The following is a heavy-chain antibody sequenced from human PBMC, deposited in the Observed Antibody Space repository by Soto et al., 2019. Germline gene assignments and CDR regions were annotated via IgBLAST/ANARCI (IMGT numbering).Heavy chain of an antibody. D-gene: IGHD3-22*01. J-gene: IGHJ6*02. V-gene: IGHV3-53*01. CDR1: GFTVSSNY. Sequence: GGSLRLSCAASGFTVSSNYMSWVRQAPGKGLEWVSVIYSGGSTYYADSVKGRFTISRDNSKNTLYLQMNSLRVEDTAVYYCARDSYYYDSSGYYPVYYYGMDVWGQGTTVTVSS. CDR3: ARDSYYYDSSGYYPVYYYGMDV. CDR2: IYSGGST.